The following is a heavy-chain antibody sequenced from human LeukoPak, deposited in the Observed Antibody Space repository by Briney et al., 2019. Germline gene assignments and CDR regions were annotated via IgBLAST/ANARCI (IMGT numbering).Heavy chain of an antibody. J-gene: IGHJ6*02. CDR1: GYTFTSYD. Sequence: ASVKVSCKASGYTFTSYDINWVRQATGQGLEWMGWMNPNSGNTGYAQKFQGRVTMTRNTSISTAYMELSSLRSEDTAVYYCVRGPGYSGYETPTDYYYYGMDVWGQGTTVSVSS. CDR3: VRGPGYSGYETPTDYYYYGMDV. CDR2: MNPNSGNT. V-gene: IGHV1-8*01. D-gene: IGHD5-12*01.